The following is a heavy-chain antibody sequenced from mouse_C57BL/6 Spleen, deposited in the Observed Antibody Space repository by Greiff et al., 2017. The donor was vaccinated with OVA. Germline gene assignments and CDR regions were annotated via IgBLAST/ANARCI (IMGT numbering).Heavy chain of an antibody. D-gene: IGHD2-5*01. CDR3: ARTDYSNYYYAMDY. V-gene: IGHV5-17*01. Sequence: EVQRVESGGGLVKPGGSLKLSCAASGFTFSDYGMHWVRQAPEKGLEWVAYISSGSSTIYYADTVKGRFTISRDNAKNTLFLQMTSLRSEDTAMYYCARTDYSNYYYAMDYWGQGTSVTVSS. CDR1: GFTFSDYG. CDR2: ISSGSSTI. J-gene: IGHJ4*01.